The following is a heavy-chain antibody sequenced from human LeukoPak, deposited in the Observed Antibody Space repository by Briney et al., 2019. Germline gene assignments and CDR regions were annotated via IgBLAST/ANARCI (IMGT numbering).Heavy chain of an antibody. J-gene: IGHJ3*02. Sequence: GRSLRLSCAASGFTSSTFAIHWVRQAPGKGLEWVAVISHEGVNKYYADSVKGRFTISRDNSRNTLYLQMNGLRAEDTAVYYCAKVSYDFWSGSDAFDIWGQGTMVTVSS. CDR1: GFTSSTFA. CDR3: AKVSYDFWSGSDAFDI. D-gene: IGHD3-3*01. CDR2: ISHEGVNK. V-gene: IGHV3-30-3*01.